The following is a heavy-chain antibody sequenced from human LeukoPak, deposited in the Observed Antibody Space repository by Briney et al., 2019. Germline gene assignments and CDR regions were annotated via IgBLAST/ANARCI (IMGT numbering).Heavy chain of an antibody. CDR3: ARDRVVRGVKPGGFGYYYYMDV. CDR1: GFTFSSYA. V-gene: IGHV3-30*14. J-gene: IGHJ6*03. D-gene: IGHD3-10*01. Sequence: PGGSLRLSCAASGFTFSSYAMHWVRQAPGKGLEWVAVISYDGSNKYYADSVKGRFTISRDNSKNTLYLQMNSLRAEDTAVYYCARDRVVRGVKPGGFGYYYYMDVWGKGTTVTISS. CDR2: ISYDGSNK.